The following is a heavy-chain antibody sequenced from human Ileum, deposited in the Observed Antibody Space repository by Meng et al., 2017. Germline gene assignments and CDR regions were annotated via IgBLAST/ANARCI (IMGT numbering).Heavy chain of an antibody. CDR2: IHYSGST. Sequence: QLQLMQWGAGMFRPWWTLSLTCNVYGDSFTDYYWNCIRQPPGKGLEWIGEIHYSGSTNYNPSLESRVTISEDTSQKQFSLRLSSVTAADTAVYYCARRIRGGSYLGWGQGTLVTVSS. CDR3: ARRIRGGSYLG. CDR1: GDSFTDYY. J-gene: IGHJ4*02. V-gene: IGHV4-34*01. D-gene: IGHD1-26*01.